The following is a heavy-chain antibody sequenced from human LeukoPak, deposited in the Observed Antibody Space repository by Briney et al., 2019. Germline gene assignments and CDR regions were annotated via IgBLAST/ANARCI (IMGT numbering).Heavy chain of an antibody. CDR3: ARALPYYYGSGVPFDP. Sequence: PSETLSLTCAVYGGSFGGYYWSWIRQPPGKGLEWIGEINHSGSTNYNPSLKSRVTISVDTSKNQFSLKLSSVTAADTAVYYCARALPYYYGSGVPFDPWGQGTLVTVSS. J-gene: IGHJ5*02. CDR1: GGSFGGYY. D-gene: IGHD3-10*01. V-gene: IGHV4-34*01. CDR2: INHSGST.